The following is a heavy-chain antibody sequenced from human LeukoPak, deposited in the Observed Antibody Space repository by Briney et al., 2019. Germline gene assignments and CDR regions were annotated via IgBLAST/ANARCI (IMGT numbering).Heavy chain of an antibody. J-gene: IGHJ4*02. CDR2: INHSGST. CDR1: GGSFSGYY. CDR3: ARGVVPAATAEYYFDY. Sequence: PSETLSLTCAVYGGSFSGYYWSWIRQPPGKGLEWIGEINHSGSTYYNPSLKSRVTISVDRSKNQFSLKLSSVTAADTAVYYCARGVVPAATAEYYFDYWGQGTLVTVSS. D-gene: IGHD2-2*01. V-gene: IGHV4-34*01.